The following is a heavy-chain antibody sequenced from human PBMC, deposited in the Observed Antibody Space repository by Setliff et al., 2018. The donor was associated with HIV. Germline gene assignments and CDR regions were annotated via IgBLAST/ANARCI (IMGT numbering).Heavy chain of an antibody. D-gene: IGHD3-10*01. V-gene: IGHV3-23*01. J-gene: IGHJ2*01. CDR1: GFTFSRYA. CDR3: AKVFGTSPLVGHFDL. CDR2: ISSTGGTT. Sequence: GGSLRLSCAVSGFTFSRYAMSWVRQAPGKGLEWVSGISSTGGTTYHADSVKGRFTISRDKSKNTVYLQMNSLRAEDTATYYCAKVFGTSPLVGHFDLWGRGTRVTVSS.